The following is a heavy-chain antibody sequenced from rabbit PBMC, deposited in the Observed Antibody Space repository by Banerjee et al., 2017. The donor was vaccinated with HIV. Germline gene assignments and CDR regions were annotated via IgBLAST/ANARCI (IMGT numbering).Heavy chain of an antibody. V-gene: IGHV1S45*01. CDR2: IYAGSSGST. CDR3: AREESDGGGHLKL. J-gene: IGHJ4*01. Sequence: QEQPVESGGGLVTLGGSLKLSCKASGIDFSSSDYICWVRQAPGKGLEWIACIYAGSSGSTYYASWAKGRFTISKTSSTTVTLQMTSLTAADTATYFCAREESDGGGHLKLWGPGTLVTVS. D-gene: IGHD2-1*01. CDR1: GIDFSSSDY.